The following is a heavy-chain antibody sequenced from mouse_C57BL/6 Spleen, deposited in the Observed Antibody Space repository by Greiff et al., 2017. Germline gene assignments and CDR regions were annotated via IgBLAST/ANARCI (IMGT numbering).Heavy chain of an antibody. J-gene: IGHJ2*01. CDR3: ARCRVGYYYFDY. V-gene: IGHV1-80*01. D-gene: IGHD2-10*02. CDR2: IYPGDGDT. CDR1: GYAFSSYW. Sequence: QVQLQQSGAELVKPGASVKISCKASGYAFSSYWMNWVKQRPGKGLEWIGQIYPGDGDTNYNGKFKGKATLTADKSSSTAYMQLSSLTSEDSAVYFCARCRVGYYYFDYWGQGTTLTVSS.